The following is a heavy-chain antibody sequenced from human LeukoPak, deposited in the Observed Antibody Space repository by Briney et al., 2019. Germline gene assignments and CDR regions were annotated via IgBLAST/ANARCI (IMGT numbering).Heavy chain of an antibody. J-gene: IGHJ4*02. CDR3: ANACSGSSCYGTGLV. Sequence: GGSLRLSCAASGFTFSSYAMNWVRQAPGKGLEWVSGISISGGGTYYADSVKGRFTISRDNSENTLYLQMNSLRAEDTALYYCANACSGSSCYGTGLVWGQGTLVTVSS. V-gene: IGHV3-23*01. CDR1: GFTFSSYA. D-gene: IGHD2-15*01. CDR2: ISISGGGT.